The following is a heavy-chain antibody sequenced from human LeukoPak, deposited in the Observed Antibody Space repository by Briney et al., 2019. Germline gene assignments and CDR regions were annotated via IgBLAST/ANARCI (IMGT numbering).Heavy chain of an antibody. CDR2: INPNSGGT. CDR1: GYTFTGYY. CDR3: AREGRSSGGSCYKHPNHGTKRGSPNLKHCGAFDI. V-gene: IGHV1-2*02. J-gene: IGHJ3*02. Sequence: GASVKVSCKASGYTFTGYYMHWVRQAPGQGLEWMGWINPNSGGTNYAQKFQGRVTMTRDTSISTAYMELSRLRSDDTAVYYCAREGRSSGGSCYKHPNHGTKRGSPNLKHCGAFDIWGQGTMVTVSS. D-gene: IGHD2-15*01.